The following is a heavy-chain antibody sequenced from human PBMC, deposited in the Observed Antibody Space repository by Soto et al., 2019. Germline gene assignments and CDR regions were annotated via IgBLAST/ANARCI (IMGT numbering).Heavy chain of an antibody. D-gene: IGHD3-10*01. CDR2: IYYSGST. Sequence: PSETLSLTCTVSGGSISSSSYYWGWIRQPPGKGLEWIGSIYYSGSTYYNPSLKSRVTISVDTSKNQFSLKLSSVTAADTAVYYCARHGGSSNNWFDPWGQGTLVTVSS. CDR1: GGSISSSSYY. V-gene: IGHV4-39*01. CDR3: ARHGGSSNNWFDP. J-gene: IGHJ5*02.